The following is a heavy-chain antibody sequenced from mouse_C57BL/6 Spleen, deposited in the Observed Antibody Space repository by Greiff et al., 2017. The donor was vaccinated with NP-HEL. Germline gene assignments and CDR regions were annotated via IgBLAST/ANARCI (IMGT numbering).Heavy chain of an antibody. CDR3: AREGWLLRSPWFAY. J-gene: IGHJ3*01. V-gene: IGHV1-80*01. D-gene: IGHD2-3*01. CDR2: IYPGDGDT. CDR1: GYAFSSYW. Sequence: QVQLQQSGAELVKPGASVKISCKASGYAFSSYWMNWVKQRPGKGLEWIGQIYPGDGDTTYNGKFKGKATLTADKSSSTAYMQLSSLTSEDSAVYFCAREGWLLRSPWFAYWGQGTLVTVSA.